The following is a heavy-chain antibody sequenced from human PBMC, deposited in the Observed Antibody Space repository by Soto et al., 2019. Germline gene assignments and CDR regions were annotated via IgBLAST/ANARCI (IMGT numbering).Heavy chain of an antibody. CDR2: ISYSGRT. J-gene: IGHJ6*03. Sequence: QVHLQESGPGVVKPSQTLSLSCSVSGDSINSGVYYWYWIRHHPGEGLEYVGLISYSGRTSYNPSPENRLSMSLDTYENQVSQKLTTGTAADNAVYYCSAIADPAVRSDADHYNKDVVGKWTSVPV. CDR3: SAIADPAVRSDADHYNKDV. CDR1: GDSINSGVYY. V-gene: IGHV4-31*03. D-gene: IGHD2-2*01.